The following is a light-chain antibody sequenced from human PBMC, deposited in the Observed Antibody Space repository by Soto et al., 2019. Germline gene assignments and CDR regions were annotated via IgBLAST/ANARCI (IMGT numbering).Light chain of an antibody. CDR1: SSDVGAYDL. J-gene: IGLJ3*02. Sequence: QSVLTQPASVSGSPGQSITFSCTGTSSDVGAYDLVSWYQHHPGKVPKLIIYEATEWPSGVSHRFSGSKSGSTASLTISGLQAEDEADYYCCAFAYSRVVFGGGTKVTVL. CDR2: EAT. CDR3: CAFAYSRVV. V-gene: IGLV2-23*01.